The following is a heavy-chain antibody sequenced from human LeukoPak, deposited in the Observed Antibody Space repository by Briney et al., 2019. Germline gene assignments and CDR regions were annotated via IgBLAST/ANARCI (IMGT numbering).Heavy chain of an antibody. Sequence: GGSLRLSCAAAGFTLSEHYMDWVRQAPGKGLEWVARIRNKDNNDNTEYAASVKGRFTISRDDSKNSLFLQINYLKTEDTAVYYCARAGDYYSTGDCWGQGTLITVSS. J-gene: IGHJ4*02. D-gene: IGHD3-22*01. CDR3: ARAGDYYSTGDC. CDR2: IRNKDNNDNT. CDR1: GFTLSEHY. V-gene: IGHV3-72*01.